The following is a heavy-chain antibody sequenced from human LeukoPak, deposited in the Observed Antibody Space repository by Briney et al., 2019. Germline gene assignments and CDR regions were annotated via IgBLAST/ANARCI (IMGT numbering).Heavy chain of an antibody. CDR3: ARIVYSSSTDY. CDR1: GGSISSSNYY. V-gene: IGHV4-39*07. D-gene: IGHD6-6*01. CDR2: IYYSGRT. J-gene: IGHJ4*02. Sequence: SETLSLTCTVSGGSISSSNYYWGWIRQPPGKGLECIGSIYYSGRTYYKSSLKSRVTISADTSKNQFSLKMSSVTAADTAVYYCARIVYSSSTDYWGQGTLVTVSS.